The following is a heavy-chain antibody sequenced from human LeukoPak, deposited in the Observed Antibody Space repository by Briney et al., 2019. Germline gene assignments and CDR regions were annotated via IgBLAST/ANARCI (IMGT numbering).Heavy chain of an antibody. CDR1: GYTFTGYY. V-gene: IGHV1-2*02. Sequence: APVKVSCKASGYTFTGYYMHWVRQAPGQGLEWMGWINPNSGGTNYAQKFQGRVTMTRDTSISTAYMELSRLRSDDTAVYYCARIRVYIVGATDAFDIWGQGTMVTVSS. J-gene: IGHJ3*02. CDR3: ARIRVYIVGATDAFDI. CDR2: INPNSGGT. D-gene: IGHD1-26*01.